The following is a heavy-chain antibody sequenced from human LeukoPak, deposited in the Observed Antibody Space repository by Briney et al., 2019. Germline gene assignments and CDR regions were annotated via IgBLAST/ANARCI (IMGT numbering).Heavy chain of an antibody. CDR1: GGTFSSYA. D-gene: IGHD4-11*01. CDR3: ARACTRGFNYVSDYYYGMDF. J-gene: IGHJ6*02. V-gene: IGHV1-69*04. CDR2: IIPILGIA. Sequence: SVNVSCKASGGTFSSYAISWVRQAPGQGLEWMGGIIPILGIANYEQKFQGRVTITADKSTSTAYMELSSLRSEDTAVYYCARACTRGFNYVSDYYYGMDFWGQGTTVTVSS.